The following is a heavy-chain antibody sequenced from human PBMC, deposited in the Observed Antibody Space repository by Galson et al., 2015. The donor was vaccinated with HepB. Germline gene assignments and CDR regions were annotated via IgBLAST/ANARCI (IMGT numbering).Heavy chain of an antibody. V-gene: IGHV3-30*18. J-gene: IGHJ3*02. D-gene: IGHD5-24*01. Sequence: SLRLSCAASVFRFSNYGMHWIRQAPGKGLEWVAVITYDGSNKYYADSVKGRFTISRDNSKNTVYLEMNGLRSEDTAFYYCAKDWRYNYEGDAFDIWGLGTMVTVSS. CDR2: ITYDGSNK. CDR3: AKDWRYNYEGDAFDI. CDR1: VFRFSNYG.